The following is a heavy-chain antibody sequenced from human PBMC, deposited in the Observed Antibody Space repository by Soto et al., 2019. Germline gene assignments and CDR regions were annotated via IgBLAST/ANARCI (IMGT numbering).Heavy chain of an antibody. V-gene: IGHV3-21*01. CDR2: ISSSSSYI. CDR1: GFTFSSYS. D-gene: IGHD3-9*01. J-gene: IGHJ6*02. CDR3: ARVERYFDWQPYYYGMDV. Sequence: GGSLRLSWAASGFTFSSYSMNWVRQAPGKGLEWVSSISSSSSYIYYEASVKGRFTISRDNGTNSLYLQMNSLRAEDTAVYYCARVERYFDWQPYYYGMDVWGQGTTVTFSS.